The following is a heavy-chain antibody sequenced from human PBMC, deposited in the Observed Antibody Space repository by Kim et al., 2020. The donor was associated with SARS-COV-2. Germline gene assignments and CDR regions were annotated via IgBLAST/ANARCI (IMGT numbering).Heavy chain of an antibody. CDR3: ARDGCSGGSCYSWWFDP. CDR2: INPNSGGT. Sequence: ASVKVSCKASGYTFTGYYMHWVRQAPGQGLEWMGRINPNSGGTNYAQKFQGRVTMTRDTSISTAYMELSRLRSDDTAVYYCARDGCSGGSCYSWWFDPWGRGTLVTVSS. V-gene: IGHV1-2*06. D-gene: IGHD2-15*01. J-gene: IGHJ5*02. CDR1: GYTFTGYY.